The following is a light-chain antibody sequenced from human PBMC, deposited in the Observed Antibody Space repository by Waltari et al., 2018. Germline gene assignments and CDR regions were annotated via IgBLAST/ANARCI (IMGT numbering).Light chain of an antibody. J-gene: IGKJ2*01. CDR2: LGS. V-gene: IGKV2-28*01. Sequence: IVMTQSRLSLPVTPGEPASIPLTSSQNLLHGNGNNYLDWYLQKSGQSPHLLIYLGSSRASGVPDRFSGSGSGTDFTLRISRVEAEDVGIYYCMQTLQTPRTFGQGTKLEI. CDR3: MQTLQTPRT. CDR1: QNLLHGNGNNY.